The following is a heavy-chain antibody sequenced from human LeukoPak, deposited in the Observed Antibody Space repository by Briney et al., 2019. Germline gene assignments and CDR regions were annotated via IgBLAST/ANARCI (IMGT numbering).Heavy chain of an antibody. CDR1: GYSIISDYY. Sequence: PSETLSLTCAVSGYSIISDYYWGWFRLPPGKGLEWVGSINHSGSTYYNLSLKSRVTISVDTSKNQFSLSVSSVTAADTAVYYCARNLGYSTLDYWGQGLLVTVYS. CDR3: ARNLGYSTLDY. J-gene: IGHJ4*02. D-gene: IGHD6-13*01. V-gene: IGHV4-38-2*01. CDR2: INHSGST.